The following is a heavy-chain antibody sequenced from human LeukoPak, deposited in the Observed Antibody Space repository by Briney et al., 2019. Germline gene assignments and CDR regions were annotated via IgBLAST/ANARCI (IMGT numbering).Heavy chain of an antibody. CDR1: GGSVNNDRW. J-gene: IGHJ4*02. CDR2: IHPSGSV. Sequence: SETLALTCAVSGGSVNNDRWWNWVRHPPGKGLEWIGEIHPSGSVRFDPSLKSRVSISLDKSNDHVSLTLTSVTAADTAVYYCARGITGTYYFGYWGQGTLVTVSS. CDR3: ARGITGTYYFGY. D-gene: IGHD1-20*01. V-gene: IGHV4-4*02.